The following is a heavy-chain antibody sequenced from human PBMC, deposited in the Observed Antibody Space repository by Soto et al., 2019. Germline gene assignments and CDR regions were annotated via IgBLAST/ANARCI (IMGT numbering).Heavy chain of an antibody. CDR2: ISYDGSNK. CDR3: AKSAHRYCSGGSCYKVMDV. Sequence: GGSLRLSCAASGFTFSSYGMHWVRQAPGKGLEWVAVISYDGSNKYYADSVKGRFTISRDNSKNTLYLQMNSLRAEDTAVYYCAKSAHRYCSGGSCYKVMDVWGQGTTVTVSS. J-gene: IGHJ6*02. D-gene: IGHD2-15*01. CDR1: GFTFSSYG. V-gene: IGHV3-30*18.